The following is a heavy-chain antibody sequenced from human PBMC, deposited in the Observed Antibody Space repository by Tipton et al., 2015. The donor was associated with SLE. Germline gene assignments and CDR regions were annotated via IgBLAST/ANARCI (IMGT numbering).Heavy chain of an antibody. CDR1: GGFISSGYYY. V-gene: IGHV4-31*03. J-gene: IGHJ5*02. CDR2: ISYSGST. CDR3: ARGSRWFDDFWSGYPLGNWFDP. D-gene: IGHD3-3*01. Sequence: TLSLTCTVSGGFISSGYYYWSWIRQHPGMGLEWIGYISYSGSTYYNPSLKSRLSISVDTSKNLFSMKLASVTAADTAIYYCARGSRWFDDFWSGYPLGNWFDPWGQGTLVTVSS.